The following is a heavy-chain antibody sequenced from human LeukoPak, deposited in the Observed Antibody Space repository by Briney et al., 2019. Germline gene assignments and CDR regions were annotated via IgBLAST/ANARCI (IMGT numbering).Heavy chain of an antibody. CDR3: ARDRGNYGMDV. D-gene: IGHD3-10*01. Sequence: SSETLSLTCSVSGASVTSYYWTWIRQPVAKGLEWFGRIYTNGTVNYNPSLKSRVTISVDTSKNQFSLKLSSVTAADTAVYYCARDRGNYGMDVWGQGTTVTVSS. V-gene: IGHV4-4*07. CDR2: IYTNGTV. CDR1: GASVTSYY. J-gene: IGHJ6*02.